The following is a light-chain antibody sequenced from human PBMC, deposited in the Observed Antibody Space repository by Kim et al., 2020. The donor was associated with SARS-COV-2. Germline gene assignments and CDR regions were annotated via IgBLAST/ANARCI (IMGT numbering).Light chain of an antibody. CDR2: EVS. CDR1: NSDVGSYNL. Sequence: GQSITISCTGTNSDVGSYNLVSWYQQHPGKAPKLMIYEVSKRPSGVSNRFSGSKSGSTASLTISGLQAEDEEDYYCCSYAGSNTYVFGTGTKVTVL. J-gene: IGLJ1*01. V-gene: IGLV2-23*02. CDR3: CSYAGSNTYV.